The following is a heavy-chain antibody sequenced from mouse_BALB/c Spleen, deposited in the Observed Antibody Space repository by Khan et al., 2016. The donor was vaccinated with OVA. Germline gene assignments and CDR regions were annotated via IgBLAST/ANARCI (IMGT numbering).Heavy chain of an antibody. V-gene: IGHV2-9-2*01. CDR2: IWTGGGT. CDR1: GFSLTSYD. D-gene: IGHD1-1*01. J-gene: IGHJ2*01. Sequence: QVQLQQSGPGLVAPSQSLSITCTVSGFSLTSYDISWIRQPPGKGLEWLGVIWTGGGTNYNSAFMSRLSISKDNSKSQVFLKMNSLQTDDTAIYYCVRMTTVVPYYFDYWGQGTTLTVSS. CDR3: VRMTTVVPYYFDY.